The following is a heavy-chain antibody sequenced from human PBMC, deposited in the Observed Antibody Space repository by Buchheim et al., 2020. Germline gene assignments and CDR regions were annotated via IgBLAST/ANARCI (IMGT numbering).Heavy chain of an antibody. V-gene: IGHV3-7*01. J-gene: IGHJ4*02. Sequence: EVQLVESGGGLVQPGGSLRLSCAASGFTFSSYWMSWVRQAPGKGLEWVANIKQDGSEKYYVDSVKGRFPISRDNAKNSLYLQMNSLRAEDTAVYYCARVGLRFLEWDYYFDYWGQGTL. D-gene: IGHD3-3*01. CDR2: IKQDGSEK. CDR1: GFTFSSYW. CDR3: ARVGLRFLEWDYYFDY.